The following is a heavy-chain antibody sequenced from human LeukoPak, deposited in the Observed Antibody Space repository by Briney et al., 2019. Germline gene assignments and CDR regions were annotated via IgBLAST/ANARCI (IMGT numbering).Heavy chain of an antibody. CDR3: ASCPEHYGVFRRNYFDY. CDR2: IYTTGST. CDR1: GGSINSGSYY. Sequence: SETLSLSCTVSGGSINSGSYYWSWIRQPAGKGLEWIGRIYTTGSTNYNPSLKSRVTISLDTSKNQFSLRLTSVTAADTAVYYCASCPEHYGVFRRNYFDYWGQGTLVTVSS. J-gene: IGHJ4*02. V-gene: IGHV4-61*02. D-gene: IGHD4-17*01.